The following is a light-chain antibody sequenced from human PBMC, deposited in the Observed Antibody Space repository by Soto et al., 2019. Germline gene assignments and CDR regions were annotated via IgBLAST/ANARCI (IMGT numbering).Light chain of an antibody. V-gene: IGKV1-5*03. CDR3: QQRSNWPGT. J-gene: IGKJ1*01. Sequence: DIQMTQSPSTLSASVGDRVTITCRASQSISSWLAWYQQKPGKAPKLLIYKASSLESGVPSRFSGSGSGTEFTLTISSLQPDDFAVYYCQQRSNWPGTFGQGTKVEIK. CDR2: KAS. CDR1: QSISSW.